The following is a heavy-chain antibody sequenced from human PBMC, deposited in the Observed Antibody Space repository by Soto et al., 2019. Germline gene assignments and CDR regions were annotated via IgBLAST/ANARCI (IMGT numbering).Heavy chain of an antibody. CDR3: ARVVRGALSLDYGGNSGGGGPHFDY. Sequence: QVQLQESGPGLVKPSQTLSLTCTVSGGSISSGGYYWSWIRQHPGKGLEWIGYIYYSGSTYYNPSLKSRVTISVDTSKNQFSLKLRSVTAADTAVYYCARVVRGALSLDYGGNSGGGGPHFDYWGQGTLVTVSS. CDR1: GGSISSGGYY. CDR2: IYYSGST. D-gene: IGHD4-17*01. J-gene: IGHJ4*02. V-gene: IGHV4-31*03.